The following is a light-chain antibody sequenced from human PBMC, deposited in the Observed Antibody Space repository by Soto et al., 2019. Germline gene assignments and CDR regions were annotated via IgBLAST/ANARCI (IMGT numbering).Light chain of an antibody. Sequence: EIVLTQSPATLSVSPGARATLSCRASQSISTNLAWYQQKPGQAPRLLIYGPSTRAPGIPARFSGSGSGTEFTLTISSLQSEDFAIYYCQQYNNWPPLTFGQGTKVEV. CDR1: QSISTN. CDR2: GPS. V-gene: IGKV3-15*01. J-gene: IGKJ1*01. CDR3: QQYNNWPPLT.